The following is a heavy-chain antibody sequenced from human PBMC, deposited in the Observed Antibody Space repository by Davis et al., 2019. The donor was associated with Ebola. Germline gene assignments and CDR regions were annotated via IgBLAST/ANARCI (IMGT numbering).Heavy chain of an antibody. CDR1: GYSFTSHW. Sequence: GESLKISCKGSGYSFTSHWISWVRQIPGKGLEWMGRIDPSDSYTNYSPSFQGHVTISGDKSISTAYLQWSSLKASDTAIYYCARQESLYGHIDYWGQGTLVTVSS. V-gene: IGHV5-10-1*01. CDR2: IDPSDSYT. J-gene: IGHJ4*02. CDR3: ARQESLYGHIDY. D-gene: IGHD3-10*01.